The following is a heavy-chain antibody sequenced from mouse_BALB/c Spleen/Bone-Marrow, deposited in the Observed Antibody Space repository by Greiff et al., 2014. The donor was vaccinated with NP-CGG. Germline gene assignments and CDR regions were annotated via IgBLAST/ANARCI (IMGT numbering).Heavy chain of an antibody. CDR3: AICYGYDEFAY. J-gene: IGHJ3*01. Sequence: LVESGPELVKPGASVKMSCKASGYTFTSSYIHWVRQRPGQGLEWIGWIYPGDGSTRYNEKFKGKTTLTADKSSSTAYMLLSSLTSEDSAIYFCAICYGYDEFAYWGQGTLVTVSA. D-gene: IGHD2-2*01. CDR2: IYPGDGST. V-gene: IGHV1S56*01. CDR1: GYTFTSSY.